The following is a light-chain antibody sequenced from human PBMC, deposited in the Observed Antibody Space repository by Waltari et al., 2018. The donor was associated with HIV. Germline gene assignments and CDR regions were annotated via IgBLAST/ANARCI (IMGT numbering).Light chain of an antibody. CDR3: AAWDDTLNGWV. CDR1: TSNIGPNT. J-gene: IGLJ3*02. CDR2: SNE. Sequence: SVLTQPPSASGTPGQRVTISCSGSTSNIGPNTGNWYRQLPGTTPQLLIHSNEQRPSGVPDRFSGSKSGTSASLAISGLQSEDEADYYCAAWDDTLNGWVFGGGTKLTVL. V-gene: IGLV1-44*01.